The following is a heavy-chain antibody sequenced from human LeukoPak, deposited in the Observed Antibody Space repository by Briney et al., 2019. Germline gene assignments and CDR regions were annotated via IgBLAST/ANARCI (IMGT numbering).Heavy chain of an antibody. CDR1: GFTFSSYA. Sequence: PGGSLRLPCAASGFTFSSYAMSWVRQAPGKGLEWVSSISGSDGSTYYADSVKGRFTISRDNSKNTLYLQMNSLRAEDTAVYYCARAGNTRFDYWGQGTLVTVSS. J-gene: IGHJ4*02. D-gene: IGHD2/OR15-2a*01. CDR2: ISGSDGST. V-gene: IGHV3-23*01. CDR3: ARAGNTRFDY.